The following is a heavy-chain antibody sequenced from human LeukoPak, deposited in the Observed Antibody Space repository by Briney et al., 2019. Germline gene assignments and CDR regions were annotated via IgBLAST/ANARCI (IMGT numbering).Heavy chain of an antibody. D-gene: IGHD5-18*01. J-gene: IGHJ5*02. Sequence: ASVKVSCKASGFTFTGYYLHWVRQAPGQGLEWMGWINPNSGGTNYAQKFQGRVTMTGDTSISTAYMELSRLRSDDTAVYYCARDIVMVTYWFDPWGQGTLVTASS. V-gene: IGHV1-2*02. CDR2: INPNSGGT. CDR3: ARDIVMVTYWFDP. CDR1: GFTFTGYY.